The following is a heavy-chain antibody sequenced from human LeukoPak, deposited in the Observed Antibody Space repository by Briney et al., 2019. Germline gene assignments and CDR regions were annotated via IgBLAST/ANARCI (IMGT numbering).Heavy chain of an antibody. Sequence: PSETLSLTCTVSGDSISSTSYYWGWIRQPRGKGLEWIGSIYNSGTTYYNPSLKSRVTISVDTSKNQFSLKVSSVTAADTAVYYCASRVYGLGSFNYWGQGTLVTVSS. V-gene: IGHV4-39*01. CDR2: IYNSGTT. D-gene: IGHD3-10*01. J-gene: IGHJ4*01. CDR1: GDSISSTSYY. CDR3: ASRVYGLGSFNY.